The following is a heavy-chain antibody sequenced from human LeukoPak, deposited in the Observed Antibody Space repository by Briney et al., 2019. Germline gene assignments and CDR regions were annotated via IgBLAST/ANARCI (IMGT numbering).Heavy chain of an antibody. V-gene: IGHV3-53*01. CDR2: IYSGGTT. CDR1: GFTVSSNY. J-gene: IGHJ6*02. Sequence: GGSLRLSCAASGFTVSSNYMSCVRQAPGKGLEWVSLIYSGGTTHYADSVKGRFTISRDNSKNTLYLEINSMRAEDTAVYYCARDTSGIGMDVWGQGTTVTVSS. D-gene: IGHD3-10*01. CDR3: ARDTSGIGMDV.